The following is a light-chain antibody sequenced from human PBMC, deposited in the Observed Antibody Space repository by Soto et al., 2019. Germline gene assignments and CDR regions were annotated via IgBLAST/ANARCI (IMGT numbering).Light chain of an antibody. V-gene: IGLV2-11*01. CDR2: DVN. J-gene: IGLJ1*01. CDR3: CSYAGSYNLV. Sequence: HSTLAHPRSVPVSPGHSVAIPRTGTSSDVGGYNYVSWYQQHPGKAPKLMIYDVNKRPSGVPDRFSGSKSGNTASLTISGLQAEDEADYYCCSYAGSYNLVFGTGTKVTVL. CDR1: SSDVGGYNY.